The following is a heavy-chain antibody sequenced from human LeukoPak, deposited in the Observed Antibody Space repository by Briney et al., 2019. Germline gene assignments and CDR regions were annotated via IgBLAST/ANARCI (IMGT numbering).Heavy chain of an antibody. CDR3: AKGTMIVVVYYFDY. CDR2: ISGSGGST. Sequence: PGGSLRLSCAASGFIFSNYGMSWVRQAPGKGLEWVSAISGSGGSTYYADSVKGRFTISRDNSKNTLYLQMNSLRAEDTAVYYCAKGTMIVVVYYFDYWGQGTLVTVSS. D-gene: IGHD3-22*01. CDR1: GFIFSNYG. J-gene: IGHJ4*02. V-gene: IGHV3-23*01.